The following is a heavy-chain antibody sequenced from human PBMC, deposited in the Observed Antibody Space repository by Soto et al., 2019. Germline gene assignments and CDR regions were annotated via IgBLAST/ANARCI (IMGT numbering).Heavy chain of an antibody. Sequence: PVGSLRLSCAASGFTFSNCAMHWVRQAPGKGLEWVAVISDDGINDYYPDSVKGRFTISRDNSKNTLYLRMNSLRPEDTAVYYCASFSAAHYHSGTLLDWGRGIRVTVYS. CDR1: GFTFSNCA. V-gene: IGHV3-30-3*01. J-gene: IGHJ4*02. CDR2: ISDDGIND. CDR3: ASFSAAHYHSGTLLD. D-gene: IGHD3-10*01.